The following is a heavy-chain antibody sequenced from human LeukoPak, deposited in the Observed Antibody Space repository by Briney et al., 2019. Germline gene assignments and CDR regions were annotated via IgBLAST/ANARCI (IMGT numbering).Heavy chain of an antibody. J-gene: IGHJ4*02. CDR2: INHSGST. Sequence: SPSETLSLTCAVYGGSFSGYYWSWIRQPPGKGLEWIGEINHSGSTNYNPSLKSRVTISVDTSKNQFSLKLSSVTAADTAVYYCARLYLGYWGQGTLVTVSS. D-gene: IGHD3-16*02. CDR1: GGSFSGYY. CDR3: ARLYLGY. V-gene: IGHV4-34*01.